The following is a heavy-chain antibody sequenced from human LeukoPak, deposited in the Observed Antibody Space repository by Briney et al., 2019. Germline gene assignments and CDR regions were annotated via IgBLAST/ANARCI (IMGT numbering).Heavy chain of an antibody. J-gene: IGHJ5*02. V-gene: IGHV4-34*01. CDR3: ARARYYDSSGYPRGNWFDP. CDR2: INHSGST. Sequence: SETLSLTCAVYGGSFSGYYWSWIRQPPGQGLEWIGEINHSGSTNYNPSLKSRVTISVDTSKNQFSLKLSSVTAADTAVYYCARARYYDSSGYPRGNWFDPWGQGTLVTVSS. CDR1: GGSFSGYY. D-gene: IGHD3-22*01.